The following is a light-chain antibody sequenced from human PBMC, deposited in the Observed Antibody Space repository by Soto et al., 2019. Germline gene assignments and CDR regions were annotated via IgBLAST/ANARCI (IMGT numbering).Light chain of an antibody. CDR1: QSVTTY. J-gene: IGKJ5*01. CDR2: DAS. V-gene: IGKV3-11*01. CDR3: QQRHMWPIT. Sequence: EIVLTQSPDTLSLSPGERATLSCRASQSVTTYLAWYQQKPGQAPRLLIYDASNRATGIPDRFSGSGSGTDFTLTISSLEPEDSAVYYCQQRHMWPITFGQGTRLEIK.